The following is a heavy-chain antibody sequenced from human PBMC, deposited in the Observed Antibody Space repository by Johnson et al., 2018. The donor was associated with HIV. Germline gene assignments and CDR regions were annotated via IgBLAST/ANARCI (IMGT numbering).Heavy chain of an antibody. D-gene: IGHD3-22*01. Sequence: MQLVESGGGLVQPGGSLRLSCGASAFTFSSNDMKWVRQAPGKGLEWLSYISSGGTTIYYSDSVKGRFTISRDNAKNSLYLQMNSLRAEDTAVYYCARFDGFITTLRVIGDAFDVWGQGTMVTVSS. V-gene: IGHV3-48*03. CDR2: ISSGGTTI. CDR3: ARFDGFITTLRVIGDAFDV. J-gene: IGHJ3*01. CDR1: AFTFSSND.